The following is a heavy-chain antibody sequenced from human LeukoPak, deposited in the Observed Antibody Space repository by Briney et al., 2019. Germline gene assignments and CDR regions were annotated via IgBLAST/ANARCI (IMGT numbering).Heavy chain of an antibody. J-gene: IGHJ4*02. Sequence: PGGSLTRSCAASGFTFSSYTMNWVRQAPGKGLEWVSTISGSGGATYYADSVKGRFTISRDSSKNTLYLQMNSLRAEDTAIYYCAKDKELSLGDDRHYWGQGTLVTVSS. V-gene: IGHV3-23*01. CDR1: GFTFSSYT. D-gene: IGHD3-16*01. CDR2: ISGSGGAT. CDR3: AKDKELSLGDDRHY.